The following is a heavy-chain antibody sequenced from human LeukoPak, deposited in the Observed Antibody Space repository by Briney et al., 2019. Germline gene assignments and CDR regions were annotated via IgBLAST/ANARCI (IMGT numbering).Heavy chain of an antibody. Sequence: GGSLRLSCAASGFTFSSYATSWVRQAPGKGLEGVSAITGSVGSTYYADSVKGRFTISRDTSKNTLYPQMNSLRAEDTAVYYCAKDAPSLGELSQDDYWGQGTLVTVSS. CDR3: AKDAPSLGELSQDDY. D-gene: IGHD3-16*02. J-gene: IGHJ4*02. CDR2: ITGSVGST. V-gene: IGHV3-23*01. CDR1: GFTFSSYA.